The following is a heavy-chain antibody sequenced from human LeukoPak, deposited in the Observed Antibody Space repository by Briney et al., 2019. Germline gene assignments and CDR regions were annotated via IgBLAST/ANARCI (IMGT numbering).Heavy chain of an antibody. D-gene: IGHD1-1*01. CDR3: ARGGSTGTNLNWVDP. Sequence: PSETLSLTCTVSGGSISSYYWSWIRQPPGKGLEWIGYIYYSGSTNYNPSLKSRVTISVDTSKNQFSLKLSSVTAADTAVYYCARGGSTGTNLNWVDPWGQGTLVAVSS. CDR1: GGSISSYY. CDR2: IYYSGST. J-gene: IGHJ5*02. V-gene: IGHV4-59*01.